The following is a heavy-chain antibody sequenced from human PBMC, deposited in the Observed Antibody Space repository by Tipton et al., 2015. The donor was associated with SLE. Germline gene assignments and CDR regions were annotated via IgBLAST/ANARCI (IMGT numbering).Heavy chain of an antibody. D-gene: IGHD5-18*01. J-gene: IGHJ4*02. Sequence: TLSLTCTVSGYSISSGYYWGWIRQPPGKGLEWIGYIYYSESTNFNPSLKSRATISLNTSKNQFSLRLTSVTAADTAVYYCARHGYEEYFDYWGQGTLVTVSS. V-gene: IGHV4-38-2*02. CDR3: ARHGYEEYFDY. CDR1: GYSISSGYY. CDR2: IYYSEST.